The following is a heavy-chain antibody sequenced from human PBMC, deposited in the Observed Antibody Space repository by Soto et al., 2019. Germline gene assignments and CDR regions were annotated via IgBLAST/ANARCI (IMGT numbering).Heavy chain of an antibody. CDR3: ARGSTIFGVVTTGGYFDY. Sequence: SVKVSCKASGGTFSSYTISWVRQAPGQGLEWMGRIIPILGIANYAQKSQGRVTITADKSTSTAYMELSSLRSEDTAVYYCARGSTIFGVVTTGGYFDYWGQGTLVTAPQ. CDR1: GGTFSSYT. V-gene: IGHV1-69*02. D-gene: IGHD3-3*01. CDR2: IIPILGIA. J-gene: IGHJ4*02.